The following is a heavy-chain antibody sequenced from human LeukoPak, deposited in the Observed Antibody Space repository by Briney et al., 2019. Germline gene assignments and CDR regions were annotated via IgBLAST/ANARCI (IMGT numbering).Heavy chain of an antibody. J-gene: IGHJ4*02. V-gene: IGHV3-7*04. CDR1: GFSFSSSW. CDR3: ARDRGWYSADY. Sequence: GGSLRLSCAASGFSFSSSWMSWVRQAPGKGLEWVANINQDGVAKKYVDSVRGRFTISRDNAKNSLDLQMNSLRAGDTAVYYCARDRGWYSADYWGQGTLVTVSS. D-gene: IGHD6-19*01. CDR2: INQDGVAK.